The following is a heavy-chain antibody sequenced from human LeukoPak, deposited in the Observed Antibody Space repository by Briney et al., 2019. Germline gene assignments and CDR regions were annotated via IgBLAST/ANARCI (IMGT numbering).Heavy chain of an antibody. CDR2: TYHRSKWYN. CDR1: GDSVSSNSAA. Sequence: SQTLSLTCAISGDSVSSNSAAWNWSRQSPSRGLEWLGRTYHRSKWYNDYAVSVKSRITINPDTSKNQFSLQLNSVTPEDSAVYYCARVYCSGGTCLNWFDPWGQGTLVTVSS. J-gene: IGHJ5*02. V-gene: IGHV6-1*01. CDR3: ARVYCSGGTCLNWFDP. D-gene: IGHD2-15*01.